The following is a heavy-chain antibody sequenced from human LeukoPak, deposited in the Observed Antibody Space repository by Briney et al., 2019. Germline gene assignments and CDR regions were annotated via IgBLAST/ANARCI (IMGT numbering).Heavy chain of an antibody. V-gene: IGHV4-39*07. CDR3: AREGCSGGSCSSPSFGP. CDR2: IYYSGST. D-gene: IGHD2-15*01. J-gene: IGHJ5*02. CDR1: GGSISSSSYY. Sequence: SETLSLTCTVSGGSISSSSYYWGWIRQPPGKGLEWIGSIYYSGSTYYNPSLKSRVTISVDTSKNQFSLKLSSVTAADTAVYYCAREGCSGGSCSSPSFGPWGQGTLVTVSS.